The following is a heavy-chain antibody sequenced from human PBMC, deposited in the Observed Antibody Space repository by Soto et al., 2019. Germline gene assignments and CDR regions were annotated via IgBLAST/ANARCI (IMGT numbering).Heavy chain of an antibody. CDR2: VIPIYGTP. Sequence: SDKVCCHTSRVSLSSYAIPLVRQATGQGLDWMGRVIPIYGTPNYAQKFQGRLSLTVDASKSTAYLELSGLRSEDTAVYFCARAGPREINRGAFEIWGQGTMVTVSS. CDR1: RVSLSSYA. J-gene: IGHJ3*02. V-gene: IGHV1-69*13. CDR3: ARAGPREINRGAFEI.